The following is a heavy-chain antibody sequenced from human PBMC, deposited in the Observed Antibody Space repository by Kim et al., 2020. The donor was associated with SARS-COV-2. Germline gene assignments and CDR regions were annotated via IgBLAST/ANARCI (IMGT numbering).Heavy chain of an antibody. J-gene: IGHJ4*02. CDR1: GGSISSGGYY. D-gene: IGHD3-22*01. CDR3: ARGWYYYDSSGYNPGFDY. V-gene: IGHV4-31*03. Sequence: SETLSLTCTVSGGSISSGGYYWSWIRQHPGKGLEWIGYIYYSGSTYYNPSLKSRVTISVDTSKNQFSLKLSSVTAADTAVYYCARGWYYYDSSGYNPGFDYWGQGTLVTVSS. CDR2: IYYSGST.